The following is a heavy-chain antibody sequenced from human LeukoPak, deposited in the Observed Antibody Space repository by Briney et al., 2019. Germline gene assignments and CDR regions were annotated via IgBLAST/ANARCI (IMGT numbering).Heavy chain of an antibody. CDR3: ARARRQWLAGNDAFDI. V-gene: IGHV1-46*01. J-gene: IGHJ3*02. CDR2: INPSGGST. D-gene: IGHD6-19*01. CDR1: GYIFTSYN. Sequence: ASVKVSCKASGYIFTSYNIYWVRQAPGQGLEWMGIINPSGGSTNYAQKFQGRVTMTRDTSTSTVYMELSSLRSEDTAVYYCARARRQWLAGNDAFDIWGQGTMVTVSS.